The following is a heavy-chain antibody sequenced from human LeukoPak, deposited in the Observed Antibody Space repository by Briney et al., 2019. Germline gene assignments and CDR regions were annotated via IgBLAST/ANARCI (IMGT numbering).Heavy chain of an antibody. V-gene: IGHV1-46*01. CDR1: GYTFTSYY. CDR3: ASGPGPLSHLRFLEWLPIGRDYGMDV. Sequence: GASVKVSCKASGYTFTSYYMHWVRQAPGQGLEWMGIINPSGGSTSYAQKFQGRVTMTRDTSTSTVYMELSSLRSEDTAVYYCASGPGPLSHLRFLEWLPIGRDYGMDVWGQGTTVTVSS. J-gene: IGHJ6*02. D-gene: IGHD3-3*01. CDR2: INPSGGST.